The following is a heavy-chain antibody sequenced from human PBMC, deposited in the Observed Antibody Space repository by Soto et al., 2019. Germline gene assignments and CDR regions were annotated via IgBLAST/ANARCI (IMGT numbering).Heavy chain of an antibody. CDR1: GFAFSSYA. CDR2: ISGSTSGT. V-gene: IGHV3-23*01. Sequence: EVQLLESGGGLVQPGGSLRLSCAASGFAFSSYAMSWVRQAPGKGLEWVSSISGSTSGTYNADAVKGRFTISRDNSHNTLSLQMNGVRAKETAVYYCAKHRGFFDRFEYWGQGALVTVSS. D-gene: IGHD3-3*01. CDR3: AKHRGFFDRFEY. J-gene: IGHJ4*02.